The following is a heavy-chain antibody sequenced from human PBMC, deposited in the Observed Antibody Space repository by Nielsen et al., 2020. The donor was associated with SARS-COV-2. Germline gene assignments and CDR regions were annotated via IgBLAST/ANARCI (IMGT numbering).Heavy chain of an antibody. Sequence: WIRQPPGKGLEWIGEINHSGSTNYSPSLKSRVTISVDTSKNQFSLKLSSVTAADTALYYCARERVGGITIFGVVTRYGMDVWGQGTTVTASS. CDR3: ARERVGGITIFGVVTRYGMDV. D-gene: IGHD3-3*01. J-gene: IGHJ6*02. V-gene: IGHV4-34*01. CDR2: INHSGST.